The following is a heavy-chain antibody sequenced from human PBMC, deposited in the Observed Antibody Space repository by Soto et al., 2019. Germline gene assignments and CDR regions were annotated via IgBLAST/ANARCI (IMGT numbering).Heavy chain of an antibody. V-gene: IGHV5-51*01. CDR3: ARQGEYFSYYYYFGMDV. CDR2: IYPGDSDT. D-gene: IGHD3-10*01. CDR1: GYSFTSYW. J-gene: IGHJ6*02. Sequence: GESLKISCKGSGYSFTSYWIGWVRQRPREGLEWMGIIYPGDSDTRYSPSFQGQVTISADKSISTAYLQWSSLKASDTAMYYCARQGEYFSYYYYFGMDVWGQGTTVTVSS.